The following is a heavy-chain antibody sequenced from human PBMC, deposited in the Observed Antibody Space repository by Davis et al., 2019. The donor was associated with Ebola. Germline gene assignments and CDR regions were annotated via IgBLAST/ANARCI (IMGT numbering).Heavy chain of an antibody. CDR2: IIPILGIA. V-gene: IGHV1-69*04. D-gene: IGHD3-3*01. CDR1: GYTFTSYG. Sequence: SVKVSCKASGYTFTSYGISWVRQAPGQGLEWMGRIIPILGIANYAQKFQGRVTITADKSTSTAYMELSSLRSEDTAVYYCARVDFGYNYDFWGGYYTRFDPWGQGTLVTVSS. J-gene: IGHJ5*02. CDR3: ARVDFGYNYDFWGGYYTRFDP.